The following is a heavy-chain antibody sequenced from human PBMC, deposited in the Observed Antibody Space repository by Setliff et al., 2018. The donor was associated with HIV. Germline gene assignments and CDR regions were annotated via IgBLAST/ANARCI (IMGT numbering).Heavy chain of an antibody. D-gene: IGHD3-10*01. CDR3: ARDSGYHSGIQKWFDP. V-gene: IGHV4-4*07. CDR2: IYPSGST. Sequence: SETMSLTGTVSGGSISSYYWNWIRQPAGKGLEWIGHIYPSGSTHYNPSLKRRVTTSVDTSKSQFSLELCSVTAADTAVYYCARDSGYHSGIQKWFDPWGQGTLVTVSS. CDR1: GGSISSYY. J-gene: IGHJ5*02.